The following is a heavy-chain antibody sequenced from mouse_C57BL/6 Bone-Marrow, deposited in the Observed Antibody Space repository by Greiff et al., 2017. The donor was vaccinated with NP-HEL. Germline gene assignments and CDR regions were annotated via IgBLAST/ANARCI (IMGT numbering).Heavy chain of an antibody. CDR2: INPNNGGT. D-gene: IGHD1-1*01. CDR3: ARAQDYYGSSFWYFDV. CDR1: GYTFTDYN. V-gene: IGHV1-18*01. Sequence: EVQLQQSGPELVKPGASVKIPCKASGYTFTDYNMDWVKQSHGKSLEWIGDINPNNGGTIYNQKFKGKATLTVDKSSSTAYMELRSLTSEDTAVYYCARAQDYYGSSFWYFDVWGTGTTVTVSS. J-gene: IGHJ1*03.